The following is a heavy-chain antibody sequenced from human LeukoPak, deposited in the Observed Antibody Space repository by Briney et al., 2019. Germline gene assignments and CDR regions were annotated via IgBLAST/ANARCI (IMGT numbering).Heavy chain of an antibody. CDR2: IYYSGST. Sequence: SETLSLTCTVSGGSISSYYWSWIRQPPGKGLEWIGNIYYSGSTNYNPSLRSRVTISVDTSKNQFSLKLSSVTAADTAVYYCAGDSSGWSGWFDPWGQGTLVTVSS. J-gene: IGHJ5*02. CDR1: GGSISSYY. D-gene: IGHD6-19*01. CDR3: AGDSSGWSGWFDP. V-gene: IGHV4-59*01.